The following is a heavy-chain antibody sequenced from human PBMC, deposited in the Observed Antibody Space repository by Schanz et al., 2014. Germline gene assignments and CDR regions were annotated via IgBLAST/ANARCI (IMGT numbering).Heavy chain of an antibody. D-gene: IGHD3-9*01. CDR1: GFTFSNHA. Sequence: EVHLLESGGGLVQPGGSLRLSCAASGFTFSNHALSWVRQAPGKGLEWVSGIGGSGDSTHYADSVKGRFIISRDNSKNTLYLQVNSLRAEDTAVYYCAKHVRSLTGNEYWGQGTLVTVSS. J-gene: IGHJ4*02. CDR3: AKHVRSLTGNEY. V-gene: IGHV3-23*01. CDR2: IGGSGDST.